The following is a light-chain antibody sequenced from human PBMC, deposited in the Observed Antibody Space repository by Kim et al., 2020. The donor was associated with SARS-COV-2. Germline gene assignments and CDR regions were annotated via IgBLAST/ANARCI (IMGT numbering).Light chain of an antibody. CDR1: SSDVGGYNF. CDR3: SSFTSSNTWV. V-gene: IGLV2-14*01. J-gene: IGLJ3*02. Sequence: QSALTQPASVSGSPGQSITISCTGTSSDVGGYNFVSWYQQHPGKAPKFLIYDVSKRPSGVSDRFSGSKSGNTASLTISGLQVEDEADYYCSSFTSSNTWVFGGGTQLTVL. CDR2: DVS.